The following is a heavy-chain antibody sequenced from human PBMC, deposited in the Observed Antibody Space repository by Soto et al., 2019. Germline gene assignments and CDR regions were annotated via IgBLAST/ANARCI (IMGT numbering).Heavy chain of an antibody. CDR2: SEPSDSYT. D-gene: IGHD3-3*01. CDR3: ARLPRDPTIFGGVISLDYYYGMDV. J-gene: IGHJ6*02. Sequence: GESLKISWQGSGCSFTSYWISWVRHMPVNGLEWRGRSEPSDSYTNYIPSVQGHVTISADKYISTAYLQWSSLKSSHTAMYYCARLPRDPTIFGGVISLDYYYGMDVWGQGTTVTVSS. V-gene: IGHV5-10-1*01. CDR1: GCSFTSYW.